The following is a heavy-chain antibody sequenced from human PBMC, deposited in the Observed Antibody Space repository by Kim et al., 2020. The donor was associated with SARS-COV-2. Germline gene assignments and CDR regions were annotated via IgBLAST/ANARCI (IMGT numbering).Heavy chain of an antibody. J-gene: IGHJ6*02. V-gene: IGHV3-33*01. CDR2: IWYDGSNK. D-gene: IGHD3-9*01. Sequence: GGSLRLSCAASGFTFSSYGMHWVRQAPGKGLEWVAVIWYDGSNKYYADSVKGRFTISRDNSKNTLYLQMNSLRAEDTAVYYCARDRRVLRYFDWLLPDYGMDVWGQGTTVTVSS. CDR1: GFTFSSYG. CDR3: ARDRRVLRYFDWLLPDYGMDV.